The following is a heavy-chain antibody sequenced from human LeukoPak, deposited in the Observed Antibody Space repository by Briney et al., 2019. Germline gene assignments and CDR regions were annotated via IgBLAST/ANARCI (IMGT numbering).Heavy chain of an antibody. D-gene: IGHD2-15*01. CDR2: IYPGDSDT. CDR3: ATGRYCSGGSCRRNYFDY. Sequence: GESLKISCKGSGYSFTSYWIGWVRQMPGKGLEWMGIIYPGDSDTRYSPSFQGQVTISADKSISTAYLQWSSPKASDTAMYYCATGRYCSGGSCRRNYFDYWGQGTLVTVSS. J-gene: IGHJ4*02. CDR1: GYSFTSYW. V-gene: IGHV5-51*01.